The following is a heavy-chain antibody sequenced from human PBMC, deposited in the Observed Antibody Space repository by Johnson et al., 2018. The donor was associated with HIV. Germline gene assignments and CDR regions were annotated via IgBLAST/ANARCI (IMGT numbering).Heavy chain of an antibody. CDR1: GFTVSSNY. CDR3: AKVVTASTSWLDDALDI. J-gene: IGHJ3*02. CDR2: FYSGGRT. V-gene: IGHV3-53*01. D-gene: IGHD6-13*01. Sequence: VQLVESGGGLIQPGGSLRLSCAASGFTVSSNYMSWVRQAPGKGLEWVSVFYSGGRTYYADSVKGRFTISRENSKNTLYLQMNSLRAEDTAVYYCAKVVTASTSWLDDALDIWGQGTMVTVSS.